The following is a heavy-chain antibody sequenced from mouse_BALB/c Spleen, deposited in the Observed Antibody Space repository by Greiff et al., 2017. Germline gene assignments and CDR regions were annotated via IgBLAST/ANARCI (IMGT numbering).Heavy chain of an antibody. D-gene: IGHD4-1*01. Sequence: QVQLQQSGAELVKPGASVKLSCKASGYTFTSYYMYWVKQRPGQGLEWIGEINPSNGGTSYNQKFKGKATLTVDKSSSTAFMHLNSLPSEDSAVYYCARGGWDPFAYWGQGTLVTVSA. CDR3: ARGGWDPFAY. J-gene: IGHJ3*01. V-gene: IGHV1S81*02. CDR1: GYTFTSYY. CDR2: INPSNGGT.